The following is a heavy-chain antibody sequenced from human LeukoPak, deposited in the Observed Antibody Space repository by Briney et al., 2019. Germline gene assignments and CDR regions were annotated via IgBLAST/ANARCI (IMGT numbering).Heavy chain of an antibody. CDR1: GGTFSSYA. J-gene: IGHJ4*02. D-gene: IGHD5-12*01. CDR3: AREHSTKFGWLRTQEFFDY. CDR2: IIPIFGTA. V-gene: IGHV1-69*05. Sequence: SVNVSCKASGGTFSSYAISWVRQAPGQGLEWMGGIIPIFGTANYAQKFQGRVTITTDESTSTAYMELSSVTAADTAVYYCAREHSTKFGWLRTQEFFDYWGQGTLVTVSS.